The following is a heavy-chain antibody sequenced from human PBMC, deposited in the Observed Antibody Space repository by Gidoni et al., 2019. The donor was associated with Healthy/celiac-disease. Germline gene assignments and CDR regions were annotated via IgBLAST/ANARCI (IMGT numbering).Heavy chain of an antibody. CDR1: GFTFSSYA. CDR2: ISGSGGST. V-gene: IGHV3-23*01. Sequence: EVQLLESGGGLVQPGGSLRVSCAASGFTFSSYAMSWVRQAPGKGLEWVSAISGSGGSTYYADSVKGRFTISRDNSKNTLYLQMNSLRAEDTAVYYCAKAYEYSSSSLDYWGQGTLVTVSS. CDR3: AKAYEYSSSSLDY. D-gene: IGHD6-6*01. J-gene: IGHJ4*02.